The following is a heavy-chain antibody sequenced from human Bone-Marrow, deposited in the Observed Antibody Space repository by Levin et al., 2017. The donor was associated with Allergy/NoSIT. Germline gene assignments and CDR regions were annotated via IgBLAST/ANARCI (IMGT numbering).Heavy chain of an antibody. CDR1: GYTFTSYG. J-gene: IGHJ6*03. CDR2: ISAYNGNT. Sequence: GASVKVSCKASGYTFTSYGITWVRQAPGQGLEWMGLISAYNGNTNYAQKFQDRVTMTTDTSTRTAYMELRSLRSDDTAVYYCARARGVSAAMGGTDNGFWSPCLYYMDVWGKGTTVTVSS. V-gene: IGHV1-18*01. D-gene: IGHD2-2*01. CDR3: ARARGVSAAMGGTDNGFWSPCLYYMDV.